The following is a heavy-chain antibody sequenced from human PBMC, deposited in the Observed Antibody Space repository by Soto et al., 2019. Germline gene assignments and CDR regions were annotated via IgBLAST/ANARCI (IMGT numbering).Heavy chain of an antibody. CDR2: INSDGSST. Sequence: VQLVQSGAEVQKPGASVKVSCKASGYTFSGYWMHWVRQAPGKGLVWVSRINSDGSSTSYADSVKGRFTISRDNAKNTLYLQMNSLRAEDTAVYYCARNRVRDYWGQGTLVTVSS. V-gene: IGHV3-74*02. D-gene: IGHD3-10*01. CDR3: ARNRVRDY. J-gene: IGHJ4*02. CDR1: GYTFSGYW.